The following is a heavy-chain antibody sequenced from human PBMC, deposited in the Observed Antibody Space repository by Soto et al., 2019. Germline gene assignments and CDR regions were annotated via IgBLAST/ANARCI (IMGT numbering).Heavy chain of an antibody. CDR3: AHMSFSGTYYLDS. V-gene: IGHV2-5*01. D-gene: IGHD1-26*01. Sequence: GPPLVNATKTLTVTCNFSGFSLTTSAAGVGSIRKTPGKALEWLAVIFGPGNEKYSPSLKNRLTVTKATSKNHVVLTMTNMHPLDSATYYCAHMSFSGTYYLDSWGQGTLVTVSS. CDR2: IFGPGNE. J-gene: IGHJ4*02. CDR1: GFSLTTSAAG.